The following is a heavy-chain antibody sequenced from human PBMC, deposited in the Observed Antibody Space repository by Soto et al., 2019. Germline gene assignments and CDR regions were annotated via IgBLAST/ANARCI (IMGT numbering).Heavy chain of an antibody. J-gene: IGHJ6*02. Sequence: EEQLVESGGGLIQPGGSLRLSCAASGLTVSGNYMTWVRQAPGKGLEWVSVINTGGHIYYPDSVRGRFTFSSDTSKSTIYLQMDSLRAEDTAVYYCAVDSQQYNWNGGYGVDVWGQGTRVTVSS. CDR2: INTGGHI. CDR3: AVDSQQYNWNGGYGVDV. V-gene: IGHV3-53*01. CDR1: GLTVSGNY. D-gene: IGHD1-20*01.